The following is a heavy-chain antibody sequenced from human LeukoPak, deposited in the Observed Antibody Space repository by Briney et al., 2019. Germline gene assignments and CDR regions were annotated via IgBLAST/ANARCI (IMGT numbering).Heavy chain of an antibody. CDR3: ARSRPSGWSYFDY. V-gene: IGHV3-23*01. Sequence: GGSLRLSCAASGFTFSSYAMTWVRQAPGKGLEWVSAISGSGGSTYNADSVKGRFTISRDNSKNTLYLQMNSLRAEDTAVYYCARSRPSGWSYFDYWGQGTLDSVPS. J-gene: IGHJ4*02. D-gene: IGHD6-19*01. CDR1: GFTFSSYA. CDR2: ISGSGGST.